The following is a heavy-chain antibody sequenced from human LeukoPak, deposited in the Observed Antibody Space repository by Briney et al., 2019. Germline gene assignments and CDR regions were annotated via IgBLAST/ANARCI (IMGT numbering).Heavy chain of an antibody. CDR3: ARQKVVLRFLEWSHGY. V-gene: IGHV4-30-4*01. J-gene: IGHJ4*02. D-gene: IGHD3-3*01. CDR1: GGSISSGDYY. CDR2: IYYSGST. Sequence: SETLSLTCTVSGGSISSGDYYWSWIRQPPGKGLEWIGYIYYSGSTYYNPSLKSRVTISVDTSKNQFSLKLSSVTAADTAVYYCARQKVVLRFLEWSHGYWGQGTLVTVSS.